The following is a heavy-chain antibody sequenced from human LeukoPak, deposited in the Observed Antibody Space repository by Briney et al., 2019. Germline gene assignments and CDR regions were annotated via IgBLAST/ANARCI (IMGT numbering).Heavy chain of an antibody. CDR3: ARGTAMVFDYFDY. CDR1: GFTFSSYS. V-gene: IGHV3-21*01. D-gene: IGHD5-18*01. CDR2: ISSSSYI. J-gene: IGHJ4*02. Sequence: KPGGSLRLSCAASGFTFSSYSMNWVRQAPGKGLEWVSSISSSSYIYYADSVKGRFTISRDNAKNSLYLQMNSLRAEDTAVYYCARGTAMVFDYFDYWGQGTLVTVSS.